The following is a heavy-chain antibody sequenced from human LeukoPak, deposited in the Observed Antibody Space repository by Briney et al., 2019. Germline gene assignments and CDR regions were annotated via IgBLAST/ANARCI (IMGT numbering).Heavy chain of an antibody. J-gene: IGHJ6*03. D-gene: IGHD3-16*01. CDR3: ARETSQKGAHYMDV. CDR1: GGSISGGDYY. V-gene: IGHV4-61*02. CDR2: IYSSGST. Sequence: TLSLTCTVSGGSISGGDYYLNWIRQPAGKGLEWIGRIYSSGSTNYNLSLKGRVTISVDTSKNQFSLKLRSVTAADTAVYYCARETSQKGAHYMDVWGKGTTVTISS.